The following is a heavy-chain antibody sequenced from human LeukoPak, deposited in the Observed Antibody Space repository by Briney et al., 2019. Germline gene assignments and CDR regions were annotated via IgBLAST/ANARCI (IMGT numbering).Heavy chain of an antibody. Sequence: GGSLRLSCAASEFTFSSYWMSWVRQPPGKGPEWVAGISYSSGSIYYSDSVKGRFTISRDNSKNTLYLQMNSLSADDTAVYYCAKDVLRLNYGYFDLWGRGTLVSVSS. J-gene: IGHJ2*01. CDR2: ISYSSGSI. V-gene: IGHV3-23*01. CDR3: AKDVLRLNYGYFDL. D-gene: IGHD2-21*02. CDR1: EFTFSSYW.